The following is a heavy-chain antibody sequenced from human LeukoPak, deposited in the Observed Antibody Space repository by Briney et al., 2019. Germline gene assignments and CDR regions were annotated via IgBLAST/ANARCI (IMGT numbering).Heavy chain of an antibody. Sequence: GRSLRLSCAASGFIFSSYAMHWVRQAPGKGLEWVPLISYDENNKYYTDSVKGRFTISRDNPKNTLYLQMNSLRAEDTAVYYCASEFRSGHMGLDAFDIWGQGTMVTVSS. CDR1: GFIFSSYA. CDR3: ASEFRSGHMGLDAFDI. V-gene: IGHV3-30-3*01. J-gene: IGHJ3*02. D-gene: IGHD2-15*01. CDR2: ISYDENNK.